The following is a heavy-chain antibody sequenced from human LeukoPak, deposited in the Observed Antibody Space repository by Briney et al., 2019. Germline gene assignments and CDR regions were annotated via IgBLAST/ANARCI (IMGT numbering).Heavy chain of an antibody. D-gene: IGHD2-2*01. V-gene: IGHV3-21*01. CDR1: GFTFSSYS. J-gene: IGHJ4*02. CDR3: ARGAVIRYCSSTSCYGFDY. CDR2: ISSSSSYI. Sequence: GGSLRLSCAASGFTFSSYSMNWVRQAPGKGLEWVSSISSSSSYIYYADSVKGRFTISRDNAKNSLYLQMNSLRAEDTAVYYRARGAVIRYCSSTSCYGFDYWGQGTLVTVSS.